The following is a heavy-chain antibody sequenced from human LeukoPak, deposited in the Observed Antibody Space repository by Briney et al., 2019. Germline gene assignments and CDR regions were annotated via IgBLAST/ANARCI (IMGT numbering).Heavy chain of an antibody. CDR3: AKERSRGRPFRY. CDR2: ISGSGDRT. V-gene: IGHV3-23*01. D-gene: IGHD6-19*01. CDR1: GFTFSSFA. Sequence: GGSLRLSCAASGFTFSSFAMSCGLQAPGKGLEWVSGISGSGDRTHDADSVKGRFTISRDNSKNTVYLQMNSLRADDTAVYYCAKERSRGRPFRYRGQGTLVTVSS. J-gene: IGHJ4*02.